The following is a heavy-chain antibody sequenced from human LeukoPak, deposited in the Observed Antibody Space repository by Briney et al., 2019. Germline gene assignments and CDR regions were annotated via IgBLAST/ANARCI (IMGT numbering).Heavy chain of an antibody. CDR3: ARSVYIVVEYYFDC. Sequence: SETLSLTCTVSGGSISSSSYCWGWIRQTPGKGLEWIGTICYSGSTFYNPSLKSRVTISVDTSKNQFSLRLSSVTAADTAVYYCARSVYIVVEYYFDCWGQGALVTVSS. D-gene: IGHD2-15*01. J-gene: IGHJ4*02. CDR1: GGSISSSSYC. V-gene: IGHV4-39*01. CDR2: ICYSGST.